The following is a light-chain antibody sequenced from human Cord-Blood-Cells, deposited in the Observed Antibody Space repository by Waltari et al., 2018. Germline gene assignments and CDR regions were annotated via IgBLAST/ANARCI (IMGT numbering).Light chain of an antibody. CDR1: SSNIGSNY. CDR3: AAWDDSLSGWV. J-gene: IGLJ3*02. Sequence: QSVLTQPPSASGTPGQRVTIPCSGSSSNIGSNYLYWYPQLPGTAPKLLIYRNNQRPSGVPDRFSGSKSGTSASLAISGLRSEDEADYYCAAWDDSLSGWVFGGGTKLTVL. V-gene: IGLV1-47*01. CDR2: RNN.